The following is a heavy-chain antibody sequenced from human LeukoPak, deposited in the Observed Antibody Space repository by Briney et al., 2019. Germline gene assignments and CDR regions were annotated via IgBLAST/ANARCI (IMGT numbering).Heavy chain of an antibody. CDR1: GITFSSYA. CDR2: TSGSGSNT. D-gene: IGHD6-19*01. CDR3: AKGKTVAGTGGHNFDF. Sequence: PGGSLRLSCAASGITFSSYAMSWVRQAPGKGLEWVSATSGSGSNTYYADSVKGRFTISRDNSKDTLYLQMNSLRAEDAAVYYCAKGKTVAGTGGHNFDFWGQGTLVTVSS. V-gene: IGHV3-23*01. J-gene: IGHJ4*02.